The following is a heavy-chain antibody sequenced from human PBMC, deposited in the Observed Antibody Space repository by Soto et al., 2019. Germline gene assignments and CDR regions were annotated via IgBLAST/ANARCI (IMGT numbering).Heavy chain of an antibody. Sequence: QVQLVQSGAEVTKPGSSVKVSCKASGGTFSSYAISWVRQSPGPGIEWMGGIISIFGTANYAQKFQGRVTITAADSKSTAYMEVSSLRSEDTAVYYCATACSGGSWYSGIDYWGQGTLVTVSS. CDR3: ATACSGGSWYSGIDY. D-gene: IGHD2-15*01. CDR1: GGTFSSYA. V-gene: IGHV1-69*01. J-gene: IGHJ4*02. CDR2: IISIFGTA.